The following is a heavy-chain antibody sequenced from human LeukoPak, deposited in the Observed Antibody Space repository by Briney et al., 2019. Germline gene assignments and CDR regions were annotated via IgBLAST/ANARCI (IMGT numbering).Heavy chain of an antibody. CDR3: ARECSGTYCGED. CDR1: GYTFTVYY. D-gene: IGHD1-26*01. CDR2: INPNSGGT. J-gene: IGHJ4*02. V-gene: IGHV1-2*02. Sequence: ASVKVSCKASGYTFTVYYMHWVRQAPGQGLEWMGWINPNSGGTKYAQNFEGRVTMTRDTSITPAYMELSSLRSDDTAIYYCARECSGTYCGEDWGQGTLVTVSS.